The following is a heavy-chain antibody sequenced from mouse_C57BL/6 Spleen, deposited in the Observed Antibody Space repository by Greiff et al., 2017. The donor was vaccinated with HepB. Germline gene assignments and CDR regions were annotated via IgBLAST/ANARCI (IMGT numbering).Heavy chain of an antibody. CDR2: INYDGSST. D-gene: IGHD2-4*01. J-gene: IGHJ4*01. CDR3: ARGGAIYYDYLYAMDY. V-gene: IGHV5-16*01. CDR1: GFTFSDYY. Sequence: EVQVVESEGGLVQPGSSMKLSCTASGFTFSDYYMAWVRQVPEKGLEWVANINYDGSSTYYLDSLKSRFIISRDNAKNILYLQMSSLKSEDTATYYCARGGAIYYDYLYAMDYWGQGTSVTVSS.